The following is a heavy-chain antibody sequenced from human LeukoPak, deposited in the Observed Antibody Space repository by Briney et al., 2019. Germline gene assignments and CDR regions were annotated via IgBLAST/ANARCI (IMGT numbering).Heavy chain of an antibody. Sequence: PGGSLRLSCAASGIAVIGNYMSWVRQPPGKGLEWVSFISINTDTFYADSVRGRFTISGDSSKNTLFLQMNSLRDEDSAVYYCAIAQSWDELFDSWGQGTLVTVSS. CDR1: GIAVIGNY. CDR2: ISINTDT. D-gene: IGHD1-26*01. J-gene: IGHJ4*02. V-gene: IGHV3-53*01. CDR3: AIAQSWDELFDS.